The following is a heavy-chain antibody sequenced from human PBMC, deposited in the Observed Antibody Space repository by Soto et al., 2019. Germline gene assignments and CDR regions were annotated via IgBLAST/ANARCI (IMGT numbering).Heavy chain of an antibody. J-gene: IGHJ6*02. CDR2: ISYDGSNK. Sequence: PGGSLRLSCAASGFTFSSYAMHWVRQAPGKGLEWVAVISYDGSNKYYADSVKGRFTISRDNSKNTLYLQMNSLRAEDTAVYYCAREYQSIAARPGKYGMDVWGQGTTVTVSS. D-gene: IGHD6-6*01. CDR3: AREYQSIAARPGKYGMDV. CDR1: GFTFSSYA. V-gene: IGHV3-30-3*01.